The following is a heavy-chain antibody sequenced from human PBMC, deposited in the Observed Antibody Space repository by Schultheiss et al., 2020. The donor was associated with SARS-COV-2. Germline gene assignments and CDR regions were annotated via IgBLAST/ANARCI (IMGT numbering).Heavy chain of an antibody. D-gene: IGHD1-14*01. Sequence: SETLSLTCAVYGGSFRGYYWSWIRQPPGKGLEWIGEINHSGSTNYNPSLKSRVTISVDTSKNQFSLKLSSVTAADTAVYYCARVAEIVTLEPRYYYYLDVWAEATTVTVSS. CDR3: ARVAEIVTLEPRYYYYLDV. CDR1: GGSFRGYY. J-gene: IGHJ6*03. CDR2: INHSGST. V-gene: IGHV4-34*01.